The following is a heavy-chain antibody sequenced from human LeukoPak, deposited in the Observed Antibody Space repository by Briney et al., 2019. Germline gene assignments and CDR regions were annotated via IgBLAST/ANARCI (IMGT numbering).Heavy chain of an antibody. J-gene: IGHJ6*03. CDR3: ASLAGSGKYYYYMDV. V-gene: IGHV4-39*01. D-gene: IGHD3-10*01. Sequence: PSETLSLTCTVSGGSISSSSHYWGWIRRPPGKGLEWIGSIYYTGSGSTYYNPSLKSRVTVSVDTSKNQFSLMMSSVTAADTAVYYCASLAGSGKYYYYMDVWGKGTTVTVSS. CDR2: IYYTGSGST. CDR1: GGSISSSSHY.